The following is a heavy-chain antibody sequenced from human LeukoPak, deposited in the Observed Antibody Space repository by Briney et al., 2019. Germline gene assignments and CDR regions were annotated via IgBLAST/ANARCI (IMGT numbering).Heavy chain of an antibody. CDR1: GGSIGSSGNF. D-gene: IGHD3-10*01. CDR3: ARASVVRGITGDYYFDY. CDR2: FHYGGSV. V-gene: IGHV4-39*01. Sequence: SSETLSLTCTVSGGSIGSSGNFWGWIRQLPGKGLEWIGTFHYGGSVYYNPSLKSRVTISVDTSKNQFSLKLSSVAAADTALYHCARASVVRGITGDYYFDYWGQGTLVTVSS. J-gene: IGHJ4*02.